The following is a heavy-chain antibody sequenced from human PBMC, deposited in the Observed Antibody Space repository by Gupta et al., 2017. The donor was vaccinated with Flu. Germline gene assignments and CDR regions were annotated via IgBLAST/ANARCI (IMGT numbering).Heavy chain of an antibody. Sequence: SFAMHWVRQAPGKGLEWVAVISSHGVNQYYSDSVRGRFTVSRDDSKNTLYLQMSSLRVEDTGVYYCAKDRRGYGAFGELDHWGQGTLVTGSS. J-gene: IGHJ4*02. D-gene: IGHD5-12*01. CDR2: ISSHGVNQ. CDR3: AKDRRGYGAFGELDH. CDR1: SFA. V-gene: IGHV3-30*18.